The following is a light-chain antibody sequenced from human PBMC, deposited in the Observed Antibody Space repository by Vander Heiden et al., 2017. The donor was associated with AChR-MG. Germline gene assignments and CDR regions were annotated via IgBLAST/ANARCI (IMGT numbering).Light chain of an antibody. CDR1: SSKIGANFD. J-gene: IGLJ2*01. V-gene: IGLV1-40*01. Sequence: HSVLTQPPSVSGAPRQRVTISCPRSSSKIGANFDVHWYQHIPGTAPQLLIYSNNYRPSGVPDRFSGSKSATSASLTITGLQDGDEGDYYCQSYDSNLRGSVFGGGTKLTVL. CDR2: SNN. CDR3: QSYDSNLRGSV.